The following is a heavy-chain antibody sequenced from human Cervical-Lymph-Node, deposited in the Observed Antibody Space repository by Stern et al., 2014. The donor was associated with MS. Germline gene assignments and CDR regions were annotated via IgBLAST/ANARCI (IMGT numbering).Heavy chain of an antibody. J-gene: IGHJ6*02. CDR1: GFTFSSYG. D-gene: IGHD5-12*01. V-gene: IGHV3-30*18. CDR3: AKGKGYSGYDVGYYYGMDV. Sequence: VQLVESGGGVVQPGRSLRLSCAASGFTFSSYGMHWVRQAPGQGLEWVAVMSTEGSNKHYAVSVKGRFTISRDNSKNTLFLQMDSLKAEDTAVYYCAKGKGYSGYDVGYYYGMDVWGQGTTVTVSS. CDR2: MSTEGSNK.